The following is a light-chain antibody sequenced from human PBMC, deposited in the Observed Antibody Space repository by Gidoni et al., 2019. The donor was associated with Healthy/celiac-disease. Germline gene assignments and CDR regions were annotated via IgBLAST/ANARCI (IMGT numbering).Light chain of an antibody. J-gene: IGKJ2*01. V-gene: IGKV3-20*01. CDR3: QLQDT. CDR2: GAS. Sequence: IVLTQSPGTLSLSPGERATLSCRASQSVSSSYLAWYQQKPGQAPRLLIYGASSRATGIPDRFSGSGSGTDFTLTISRLEPEDFAVYYCQLQDTFXQXTKLEIK. CDR1: QSVSSSY.